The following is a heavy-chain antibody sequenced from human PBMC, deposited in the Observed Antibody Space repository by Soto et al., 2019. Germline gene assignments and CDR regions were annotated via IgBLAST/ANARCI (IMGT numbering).Heavy chain of an antibody. CDR1: GGTFSRYA. J-gene: IGHJ5*02. CDR2: IIPIFGTA. D-gene: IGHD6-13*01. V-gene: IGHV1-69*13. CDR3: ARGPQYSSKGFDP. Sequence: SVQVSFKASGGTFSRYAISWVRQAPGQGLEWMGGIIPIFGTANYAQKFQGRVTITADESTSTAHMELSSLRSEDTAVYYCARGPQYSSKGFDPWGQGTLVTVSS.